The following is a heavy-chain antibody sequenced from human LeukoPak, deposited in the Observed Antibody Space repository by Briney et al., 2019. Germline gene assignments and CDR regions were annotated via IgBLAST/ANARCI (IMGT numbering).Heavy chain of an antibody. CDR2: ISSSSSTI. CDR1: GFTFSSYS. V-gene: IGHV3-48*04. D-gene: IGHD3-10*01. CDR3: ARDLRFGELLCKFCYYGMDV. J-gene: IGHJ6*02. Sequence: GGSLRLSCAASGFTFSSYSMNWVRQAPGKGLEWVSYISSSSSTIYYADSVKGRFTISRDNAKNTLYLQMNSLRAEDTAVYYCARDLRFGELLCKFCYYGMDVWGQGTTVTVSS.